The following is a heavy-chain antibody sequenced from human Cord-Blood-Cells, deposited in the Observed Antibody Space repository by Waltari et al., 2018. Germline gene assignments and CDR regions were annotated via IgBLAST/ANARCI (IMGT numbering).Heavy chain of an antibody. CDR2: IYYSGSS. V-gene: IGHV4-59*01. CDR3: ASEVAGCGEFFDY. CDR1: GGSLSSYY. J-gene: IGHJ4*02. D-gene: IGHD3-10*01. Sequence: QVQLQESGPGLVKPSETPSLTCTVSGGSLSSYYWSWIRQPPGKGLEWIGYIYYSGSSNYNPSLNSRVTISVDTSKNPCSLKLSSVTAADTAVYYCASEVAGCGEFFDYWGQGTLVTVSS.